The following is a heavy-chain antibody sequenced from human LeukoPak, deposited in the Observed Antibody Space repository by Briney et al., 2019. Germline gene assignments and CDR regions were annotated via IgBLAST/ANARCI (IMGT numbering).Heavy chain of an antibody. CDR1: GFTFSSYA. D-gene: IGHD2-15*01. CDR3: ARGPYLGYCSGGSCNQFDY. J-gene: IGHJ4*02. CDR2: ISGSGGST. Sequence: GGSLRLSCAASGFTFSSYAMNWVRQAPGKGLEWVSAISGSGGSTYYADCVKGRFTISRDNSKNTLYLQMNCLRAEDTAVYYCARGPYLGYCSGGSCNQFDYWGQGPLVTVSS. V-gene: IGHV3-23*01.